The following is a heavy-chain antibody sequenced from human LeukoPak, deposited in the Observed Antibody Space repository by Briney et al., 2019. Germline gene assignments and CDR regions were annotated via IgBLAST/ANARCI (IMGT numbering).Heavy chain of an antibody. D-gene: IGHD3-10*01. V-gene: IGHV4-39*07. CDR3: ARDRGRWFGEDNWFDP. J-gene: IGHJ5*02. Sequence: NPSETLSLTCTVSGGSISSSNYSWGWIRQPPGKGLEWIGSIYYSGSTYYNPSLKSRVTISVDTSKNQFSLKLSSVTAADTAVYYCARDRGRWFGEDNWFDPWGQGTLVTVSS. CDR1: GGSISSSNYS. CDR2: IYYSGST.